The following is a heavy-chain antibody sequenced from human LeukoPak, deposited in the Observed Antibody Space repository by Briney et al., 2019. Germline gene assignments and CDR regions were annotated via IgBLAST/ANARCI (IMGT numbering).Heavy chain of an antibody. CDR2: IKETTYGGTT. CDR1: GFTFTTAW. CDR3: STDGNY. V-gene: IGHV3-15*01. D-gene: IGHD1-14*01. J-gene: IGHJ4*02. Sequence: PGGSLRLSCLGSGFTFTTAWMRWVRQAPGKGLEWVGRIKETTYGGTTYYAAPVRGKFTISRDDSKNTLYLQMDNLRVEDTGVYFCSTDGNYWGQGTLVVVS.